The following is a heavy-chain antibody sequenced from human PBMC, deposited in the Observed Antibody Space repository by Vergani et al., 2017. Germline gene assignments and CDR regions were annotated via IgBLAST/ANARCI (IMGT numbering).Heavy chain of an antibody. CDR3: ARQIIAKSQAETSDWIDT. J-gene: IGHJ5*02. CDR1: GYSIRSPYY. CDR2: VFHSGDS. V-gene: IGHV4-38-2*01. Sequence: QGHLKELGPGLVKPWDTLSLTCDVSGYSIRSPYYWTWVRQSPGRGLEWIGTVFHSGDSYFNPSIKSRVDISLDMSTNRFFLKLTSVNAAGSAVYYCARQIIAKSQAETSDWIDTWGQGTLVTVSS. D-gene: IGHD3-16*02.